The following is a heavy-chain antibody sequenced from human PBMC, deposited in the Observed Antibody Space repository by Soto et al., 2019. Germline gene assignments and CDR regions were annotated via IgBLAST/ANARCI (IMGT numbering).Heavy chain of an antibody. CDR3: ARGGYYYDSSAYYRPFDY. V-gene: IGHV1-8*01. Sequence: ASVKVSCKASGYTFTSYDINWLRQATGQGLEWMGWMNPNSGNTGYAQKFQGRVTMTRSTSISTAYVELSSLRSEDTAVYYCARGGYYYDSSAYYRPFDYWGQGTLVTVSS. D-gene: IGHD3-22*01. J-gene: IGHJ4*02. CDR1: GYTFTSYD. CDR2: MNPNSGNT.